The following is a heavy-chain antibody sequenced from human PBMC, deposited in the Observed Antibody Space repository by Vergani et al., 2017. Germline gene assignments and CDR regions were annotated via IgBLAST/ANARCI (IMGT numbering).Heavy chain of an antibody. V-gene: IGHV4-31*03. CDR3: ARGQYTVTTQWLPIL. CDR1: GGSISSGGYY. Sequence: QVQLQESGPGLVKPSQTLSLTCTVSGGSISSGGYYWSWIRQHPGKGLEWIGYIYYSGCTYYNPSLKSRVTISVDTSKNQFSLKLSSVTAADTAVYYWARGQYTVTTQWLPILWGQGTLVTVSS. D-gene: IGHD4-17*01. CDR2: IYYSGCT. J-gene: IGHJ4*02.